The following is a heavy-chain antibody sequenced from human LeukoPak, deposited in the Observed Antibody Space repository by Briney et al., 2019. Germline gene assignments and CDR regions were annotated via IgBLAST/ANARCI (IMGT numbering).Heavy chain of an antibody. CDR3: ARAADGTIPRSFDY. CDR1: GFTFSSYA. V-gene: IGHV3-23*01. J-gene: IGHJ4*02. Sequence: GGSLRLSCAASGFTFSSYAMSWVRQAPGKGLEWVSAISGSGGSTYYADSVKGRFTISGDNSRNTLFLQMSSLRAEDTAVYYCARAADGTIPRSFDYWGQGTLVTVSS. D-gene: IGHD2-21*01. CDR2: ISGSGGST.